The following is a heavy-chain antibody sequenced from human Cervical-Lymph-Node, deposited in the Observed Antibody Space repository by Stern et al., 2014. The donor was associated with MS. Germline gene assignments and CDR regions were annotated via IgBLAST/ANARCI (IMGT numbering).Heavy chain of an antibody. Sequence: EVQLVESGGDLVQPGGSLRLSCAASGFRFSNYWMSWVRQAPGKGPEWVANIKPDGREKYYVDSVKGRFTIYRDNAKNSLYLQMNSLRVEDTAVYYCARGVDPWGQGTLVTVSS. CDR1: GFRFSNYW. CDR2: IKPDGREK. J-gene: IGHJ5*02. CDR3: ARGVDP. V-gene: IGHV3-7*01.